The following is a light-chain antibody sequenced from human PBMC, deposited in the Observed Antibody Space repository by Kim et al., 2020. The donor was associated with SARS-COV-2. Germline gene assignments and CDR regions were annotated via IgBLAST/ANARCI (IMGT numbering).Light chain of an antibody. J-gene: IGKJ4*01. CDR2: DAS. CDR3: QRRGSWPLT. CDR1: QSVTTD. V-gene: IGKV3-11*01. Sequence: LSPGERATLTCRASQSVTTDLAWYQQRPGQAPRLLIYDASNRATGIPGRFSGSGSGTDFTLTISSLEPEDFAVYYCQRRGSWPLTFGGGTKVDIK.